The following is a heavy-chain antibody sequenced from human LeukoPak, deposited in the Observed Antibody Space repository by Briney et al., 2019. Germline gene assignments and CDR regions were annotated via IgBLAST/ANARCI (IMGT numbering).Heavy chain of an antibody. J-gene: IGHJ4*02. Sequence: ASVKVSCKTSGYTFTDYYIHWVRQATGQGLEWMGRINSNSGGTDSAQNFQGRVTMTRDTSISTAHMKLSRLRSDDTAVYYCAREGRERDGSAWSVCDYWGQGTLVTVSS. CDR3: AREGRERDGSAWSVCDY. CDR1: GYTFTDYY. CDR2: INSNSGGT. V-gene: IGHV1-2*06. D-gene: IGHD6-19*01.